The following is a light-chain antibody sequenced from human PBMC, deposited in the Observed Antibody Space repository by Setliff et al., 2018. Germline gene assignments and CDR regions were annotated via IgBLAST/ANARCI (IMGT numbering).Light chain of an antibody. CDR2: SNN. Sequence: QAVLTQPPPTSGTPGQRVTISCSGSSSNIGGNTVNWYQQLPGTAPRLLIFSNNDRPSGVSNRFTGSKSGTSASLTISGLQSEDEGDYYCAAWDDSLTGSYVFGTGTRSPS. J-gene: IGLJ1*01. CDR1: SSNIGGNT. V-gene: IGLV1-44*01. CDR3: AAWDDSLTGSYV.